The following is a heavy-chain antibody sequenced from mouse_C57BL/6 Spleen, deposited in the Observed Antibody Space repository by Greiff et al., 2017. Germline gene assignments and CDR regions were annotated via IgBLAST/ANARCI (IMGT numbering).Heavy chain of an antibody. CDR1: GYTFTDYE. J-gene: IGHJ4*01. CDR2: IDPETGGT. V-gene: IGHV1-15*01. D-gene: IGHD1-1*01. Sequence: QVQLQQSGAELVRPGASVTLSCKASGYTFTDYEMHWVKQTPVHGLEWIGAIDPETGGTAYNQTFKGKAILTADKSSSTAYMELRSLTSEDTAVYYCTRGGSSYAMDYWGQGTTVTVSS. CDR3: TRGGSSYAMDY.